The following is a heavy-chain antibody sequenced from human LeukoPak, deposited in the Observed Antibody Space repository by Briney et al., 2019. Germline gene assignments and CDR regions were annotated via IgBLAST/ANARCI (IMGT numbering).Heavy chain of an antibody. CDR1: GFTFSSYA. Sequence: GGSLRLSCTASGFTFSSYAMSWVRQTPGKGLEWVSAISGSGGSTYYADSVEGRFTISRDNSNNTLYLQMNSLRAEDTAVYYCAKGKVSDSWGQGTLVTVSS. D-gene: IGHD3-10*01. J-gene: IGHJ4*02. CDR2: ISGSGGST. CDR3: AKGKVSDS. V-gene: IGHV3-23*01.